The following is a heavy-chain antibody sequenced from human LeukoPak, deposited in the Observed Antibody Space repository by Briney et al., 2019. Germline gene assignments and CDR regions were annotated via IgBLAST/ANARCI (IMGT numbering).Heavy chain of an antibody. CDR3: AVIAAPYDY. J-gene: IGHJ4*02. V-gene: IGHV4-34*01. CDR2: INHSGST. D-gene: IGHD6-6*01. CDR1: GGSFSGYY. Sequence: SETLSLTCAVYGGSFSGYYWSWIRQPPGKGLEWIGEINHSGSTNYNPSLKSRVTISVDTSKNQSSLKLSSVTAADTAVYYCAVIAAPYDYWGQGTLVTVSS.